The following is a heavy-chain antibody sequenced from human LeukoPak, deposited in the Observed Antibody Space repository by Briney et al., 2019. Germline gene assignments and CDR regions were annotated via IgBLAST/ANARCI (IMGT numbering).Heavy chain of an antibody. Sequence: SQTLSLTCTVSGGSISSGGYYWSWIRQPPGKGLEWIGYIYYSGSTNYNPSLKSRVTISVDTSKNQFSLKLSSVTAADTAVYYCARQLWAAPYFDYWGQGTLVTVSS. J-gene: IGHJ4*02. V-gene: IGHV4-61*08. CDR1: GGSISSGGYY. CDR2: IYYSGST. D-gene: IGHD2-15*01. CDR3: ARQLWAAPYFDY.